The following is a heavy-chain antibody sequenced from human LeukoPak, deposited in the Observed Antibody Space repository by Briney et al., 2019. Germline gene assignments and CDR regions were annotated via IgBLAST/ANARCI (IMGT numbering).Heavy chain of an antibody. D-gene: IGHD2-21*01. J-gene: IGHJ4*02. CDR3: ARDLWSGADY. CDR1: GFPFSSYW. Sequence: PGGSLRLSCAASGFPFSSYWMHWVRQAPGKGLVWVSRINTNGGSTSHADSVKGRFTIPRDNAKNTLYLQMNSLGVEDTAVYYCARDLWSGADYWGQGTLVTVSS. CDR2: INTNGGST. V-gene: IGHV3-74*01.